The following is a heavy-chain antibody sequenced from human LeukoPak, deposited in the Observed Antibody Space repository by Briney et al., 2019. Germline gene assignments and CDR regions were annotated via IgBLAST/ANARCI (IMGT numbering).Heavy chain of an antibody. J-gene: IGHJ4*02. CDR2: ISWNSGSR. CDR1: GFTFDDYA. V-gene: IGHV3-9*01. Sequence: PGGSLRLSCATSGFTFDDYAMHWVRQAPGKGLEWVSGISWNSGSRAYADSVKGRFTISRDNAENSLYLQMNSLRPEDTALYYCAKDASGYSGSYYFDYWGQGTLVTASS. D-gene: IGHD1-26*01. CDR3: AKDASGYSGSYYFDY.